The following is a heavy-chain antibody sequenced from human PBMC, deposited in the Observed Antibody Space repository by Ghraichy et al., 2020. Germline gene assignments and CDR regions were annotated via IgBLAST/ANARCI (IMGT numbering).Heavy chain of an antibody. CDR1: GFTFSDCN. Sequence: GGSLRLSCAASGFTFSDCNMNWVRQSPGKGLEWVSYISSSSTIYYADSVQGRFTISRDNAKNSLYLQMISLRDDDTAVYYCARDLGWELPFDFWGQGTLVTVSS. CDR2: ISSSSTI. D-gene: IGHD1-26*01. CDR3: ARDLGWELPFDF. V-gene: IGHV3-69-1*02. J-gene: IGHJ4*02.